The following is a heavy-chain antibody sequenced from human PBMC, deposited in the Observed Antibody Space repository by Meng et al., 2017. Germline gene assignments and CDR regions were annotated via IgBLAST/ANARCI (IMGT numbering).Heavy chain of an antibody. D-gene: IGHD6-19*01. CDR3: ARDRGAVAGTNFDY. CDR2: IYHSGST. V-gene: IGHV4-4*02. Sequence: QGELQGLGPGLVKPSGTLSLTCAVSGGSISSSNWWSWVRQPPGKGLEWIGEIYHSGSTNYNPSLKSRVTISVDKSKNQFSLKLSSVTAADTAVYYCARDRGAVAGTNFDYWGQGTLVTVSS. CDR1: GGSISSSNW. J-gene: IGHJ4*02.